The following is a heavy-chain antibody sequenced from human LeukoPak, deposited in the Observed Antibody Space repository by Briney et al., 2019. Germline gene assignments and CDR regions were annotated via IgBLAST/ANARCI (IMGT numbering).Heavy chain of an antibody. J-gene: IGHJ5*02. CDR3: ARAKNQLPRFDP. V-gene: IGHV4-30-2*01. D-gene: IGHD2-2*01. CDR1: GGSISSGGYS. Sequence: SETLSLTCAVSGGSISSGGYSWSWIRQPPGKGLEWIGYIYHSGSTYYNPSLKSRVTISVDRSKNQFSRKLSSVTAADTAVYYCARAKNQLPRFDPWGQGTLGTVSS. CDR2: IYHSGST.